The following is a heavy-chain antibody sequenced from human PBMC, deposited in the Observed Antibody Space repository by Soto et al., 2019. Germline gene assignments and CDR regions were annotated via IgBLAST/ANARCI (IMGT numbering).Heavy chain of an antibody. V-gene: IGHV1-18*04. CDR3: AREKGKAVTGTYYYYGMDV. Sequence: QVQLVQSGAEVKRPGASLKVSCKASGYTFTSYGINWVRQAPGQGLEWMGWISPYTGNTNYAQEFQGRVTMTADTSTSTAYMELRRLRSDDTAVYYCAREKGKAVTGTYYYYGMDVWGQGTTVTVS. CDR2: ISPYTGNT. J-gene: IGHJ6*02. CDR1: GYTFTSYG. D-gene: IGHD6-19*01.